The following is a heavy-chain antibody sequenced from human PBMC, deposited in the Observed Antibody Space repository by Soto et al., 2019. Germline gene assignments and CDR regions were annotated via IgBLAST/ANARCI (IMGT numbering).Heavy chain of an antibody. CDR2: ISAYNGNT. J-gene: IGHJ4*02. D-gene: IGHD3-3*01. V-gene: IGHV1-18*01. Sequence: QVQLVQSGAEVKKPGASVKVSCKASGYTFTSYGISWVRQAPGQGLEWMGWISAYNGNTNYAQKLQGRVTMTTDTSTSTDYMELRSLRSDDTAVYYCARDSVGEDFWSGYLSKDSSNFDYWGQGTLVTVSS. CDR1: GYTFTSYG. CDR3: ARDSVGEDFWSGYLSKDSSNFDY.